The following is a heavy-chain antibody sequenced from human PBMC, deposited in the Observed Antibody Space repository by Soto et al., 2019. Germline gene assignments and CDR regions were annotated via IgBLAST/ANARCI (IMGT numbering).Heavy chain of an antibody. CDR2: INPNSGGT. J-gene: IGHJ3*02. CDR1: GYTFTGYY. V-gene: IGHV1-2*04. D-gene: IGHD1-26*01. Sequence: ASVKVSCKASGYTFTGYYMHWVRQAPGQGLERMGWINPNSGGTNYAKKFQGWVTMTRDTSNSTSYMELGKLRSDYSDVYYCAREDHIEGATNAFDIWGQGTMVTVSS. CDR3: AREDHIEGATNAFDI.